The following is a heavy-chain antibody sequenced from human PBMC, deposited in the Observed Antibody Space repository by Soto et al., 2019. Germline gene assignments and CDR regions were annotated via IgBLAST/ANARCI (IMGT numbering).Heavy chain of an antibody. V-gene: IGHV4-59*01. CDR2: IYYSGTT. CDR3: ARLTGGTYLSFYYYIGV. J-gene: IGHJ6*03. D-gene: IGHD2-8*02. CDR1: GGSISGYY. Sequence: QVQLQESGPGLVKPSETLSITCTVSGGSISGYYWSWIRQPPGKGLEWIGYIYYSGTTNYDPSLKSRVTMSVDTSKNQFSLKLSSVTAADTAVYYCARLTGGTYLSFYYYIGVWGKGTTVTVSS.